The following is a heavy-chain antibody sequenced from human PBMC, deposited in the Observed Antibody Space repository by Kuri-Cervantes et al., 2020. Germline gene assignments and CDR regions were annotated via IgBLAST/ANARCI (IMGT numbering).Heavy chain of an antibody. CDR1: GGTFSSYT. CDR3: ARGYYGSGSYPSW. D-gene: IGHD3-10*01. CDR2: IIPIFATA. Sequence: SVKVSCKASGGTFSSYTISWVRQAPGQGLEWMGGIIPIFATANYAQKFQGRVTITADESTNTAYMELNSLRSEDTAVYYCARGYYGSGSYPSWWGQGTLVTVSS. V-gene: IGHV1-69*13. J-gene: IGHJ4*02.